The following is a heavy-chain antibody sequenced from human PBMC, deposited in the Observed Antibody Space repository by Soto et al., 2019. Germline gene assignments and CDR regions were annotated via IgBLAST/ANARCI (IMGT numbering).Heavy chain of an antibody. D-gene: IGHD3-10*01. J-gene: IGHJ4*02. CDR3: GRGRGYFGSGGYGY. CDR2: IYPGDSDT. CDR1: GYSFTSYW. V-gene: IGHV5-51*01. Sequence: EVQLVQSGAEVKKPGESLKISCKGSGYSFTSYWIGWVRQMPGKGLEWMGIIYPGDSDTRYSPSFQGQVTISADKSIRTPYLPWGGLKAADTAMYSWGRGRGYFGSGGYGYWGQGTLVTVPP.